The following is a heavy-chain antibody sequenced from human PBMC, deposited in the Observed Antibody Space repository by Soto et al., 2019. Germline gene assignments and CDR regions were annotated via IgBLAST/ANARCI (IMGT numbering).Heavy chain of an antibody. D-gene: IGHD3-3*01. Sequence: EVQLVESGGGLVKPGGSLRLSCAASGFTFSNAWMNWVRQAPGKGLEWVGRIKSKTDGGTTEYAAPVKGRFTISRDDSKNTLYLQMNSLKTEDTAVYYCTTGRDYDFWSGYYTYYYGMDVWGQGTTVTVSS. J-gene: IGHJ6*02. CDR1: GFTFSNAW. V-gene: IGHV3-15*07. CDR3: TTGRDYDFWSGYYTYYYGMDV. CDR2: IKSKTDGGTT.